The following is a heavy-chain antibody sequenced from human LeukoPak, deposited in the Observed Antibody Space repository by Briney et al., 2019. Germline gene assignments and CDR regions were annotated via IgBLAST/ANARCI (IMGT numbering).Heavy chain of an antibody. Sequence: SETLSLTCTVSGGSISSSSYYWGWIRQPPGKGLEWIGSIYYSGSTYYNPSLKSRVTISVDTSKNQFSLKLSSVTAADTAVYYCARVFGGATTYWGQGTLVTVSS. D-gene: IGHD1-26*01. V-gene: IGHV4-39*07. CDR2: IYYSGST. J-gene: IGHJ4*02. CDR1: GGSISSSSYY. CDR3: ARVFGGATTY.